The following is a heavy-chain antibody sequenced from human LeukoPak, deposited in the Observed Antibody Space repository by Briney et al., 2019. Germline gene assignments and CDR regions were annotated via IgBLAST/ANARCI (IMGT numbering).Heavy chain of an antibody. Sequence: PGGSLRLSCVVSGFTFSNYWMSWVRQAPGKGLEWVINISPDGAEKYFVDSVRGRFTISRDNAKDSLYLQMNNLRAEDTAVYYCARDLSGPSLYWGQGTLVTVSS. CDR1: GFTFSNYW. CDR2: ISPDGAEK. J-gene: IGHJ4*02. CDR3: ARDLSGPSLY. V-gene: IGHV3-7*01. D-gene: IGHD2-15*01.